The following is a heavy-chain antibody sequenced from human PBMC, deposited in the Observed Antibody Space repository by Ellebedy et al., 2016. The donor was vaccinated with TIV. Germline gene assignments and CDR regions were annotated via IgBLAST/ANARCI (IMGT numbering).Heavy chain of an antibody. J-gene: IGHJ4*02. CDR3: AREFQDFWSGYFDY. CDR2: ISSSSTI. V-gene: IGHV3-48*01. Sequence: ETLSLTCAASGFTFSSYSMNWVRQAPGKGLEWVSYISSSSTIYYADSVKGRFTISRDNSKNTLYLQMNSLRAEDTAVYYCAREFQDFWSGYFDYWGQGTLVTVSS. CDR1: GFTFSSYS. D-gene: IGHD3-3*01.